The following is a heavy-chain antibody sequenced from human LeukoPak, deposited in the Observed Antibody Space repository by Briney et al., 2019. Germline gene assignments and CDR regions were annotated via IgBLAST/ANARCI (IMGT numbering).Heavy chain of an antibody. V-gene: IGHV4-30-2*01. CDR3: AREASLDY. D-gene: IGHD1-26*01. J-gene: IGHJ4*02. CDR1: GGSISSGGYY. Sequence: SETLSLTCTVSGGSISSGGYYWRWVRQPPGKGLEWIGYIYHSGSTYYNPSLKSRVTISVDRSKNQFSLKLSSVTAADTAVYYCAREASLDYWGQGTLVTVSS. CDR2: IYHSGST.